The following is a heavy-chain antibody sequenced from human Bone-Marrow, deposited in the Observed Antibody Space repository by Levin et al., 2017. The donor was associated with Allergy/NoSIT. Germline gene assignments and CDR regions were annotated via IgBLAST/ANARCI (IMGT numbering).Heavy chain of an antibody. V-gene: IGHV1-8*01. D-gene: IGHD6-13*01. CDR2: MNPDSGKT. CDR3: ARTRARSGTPMA. Sequence: GASVKVSCKASGFTFTSYDLNWVRQAPGHGLEWMGWMNPDSGKTGYVQKFQGRLTMTRNTSISTAYMELSSLTSEDTAVYYCARTRARSGTPMAWGQGTLVTVSS. J-gene: IGHJ5*02. CDR1: GFTFTSYD.